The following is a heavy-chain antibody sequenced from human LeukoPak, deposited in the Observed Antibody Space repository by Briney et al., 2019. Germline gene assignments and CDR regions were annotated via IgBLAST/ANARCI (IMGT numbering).Heavy chain of an antibody. V-gene: IGHV4-34*01. Sequence: PSETLSLTSAAYGGPFRGYNWGWIRQPPGKGLKWIGEINHSGSTNYNPSLKSRVTISVDTSKNQFSLKLSSVTAADTAVYYCARGRDYYGSGSLAFDYWGQGTLVTVSS. D-gene: IGHD3-10*01. J-gene: IGHJ4*02. CDR3: ARGRDYYGSGSLAFDY. CDR1: GGPFRGYN. CDR2: INHSGST.